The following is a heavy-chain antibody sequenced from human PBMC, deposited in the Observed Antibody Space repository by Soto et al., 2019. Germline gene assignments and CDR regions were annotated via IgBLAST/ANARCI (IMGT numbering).Heavy chain of an antibody. Sequence: GASVKVSCKASGYTFTSYDINWVRQATGQGLEWMGWISAYNGNTNYAQKLQGRVTMTTDTSTSTAYMELRSLRSDDTAVYYCARDRGRSSWYYALNDYWGQGTLVTVSS. CDR2: ISAYNGNT. D-gene: IGHD6-13*01. CDR1: GYTFTSYD. V-gene: IGHV1-18*01. J-gene: IGHJ4*02. CDR3: ARDRGRSSWYYALNDY.